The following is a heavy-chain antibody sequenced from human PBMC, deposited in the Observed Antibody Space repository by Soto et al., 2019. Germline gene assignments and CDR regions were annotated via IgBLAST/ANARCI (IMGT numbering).Heavy chain of an antibody. Sequence: EVQLVESGGGLVQPGGSLRLSWAASGFTFSSYWMSWFRQAPGKGLEWVANIKQDGSEKYYVNSVKGRFTISRDNAKNSLYLQMNSLRAEDTAVYYCAASYYDFWSGYLFDPWGQGTLVTVSS. CDR1: GFTFSSYW. D-gene: IGHD3-3*01. CDR3: AASYYDFWSGYLFDP. V-gene: IGHV3-7*01. CDR2: IKQDGSEK. J-gene: IGHJ5*02.